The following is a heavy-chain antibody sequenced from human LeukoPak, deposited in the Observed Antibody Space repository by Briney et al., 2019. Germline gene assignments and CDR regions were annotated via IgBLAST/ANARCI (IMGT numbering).Heavy chain of an antibody. CDR1: GFTFSSYS. CDR3: ASLDTAKQPLANH. Sequence: GGSLRLSCAASGFTFSSYSMNWVRQAPGKGLEWVSSISSSSSYIYYADSVKGRFTISRDSAKNSLYLQMNTLRVEDTAMYYCASLDTAKQPLANHWGQGTLVTVSS. V-gene: IGHV3-21*04. D-gene: IGHD5-18*01. CDR2: ISSSSSYI. J-gene: IGHJ5*02.